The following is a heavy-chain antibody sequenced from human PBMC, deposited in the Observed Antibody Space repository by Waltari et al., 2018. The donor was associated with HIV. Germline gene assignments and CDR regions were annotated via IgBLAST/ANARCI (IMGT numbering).Heavy chain of an antibody. CDR3: ARSPGFGESLWYFDY. D-gene: IGHD3-10*01. J-gene: IGHJ4*02. V-gene: IGHV4-59*01. CDR1: GGSISSYY. Sequence: QVQLQESGPGLVKPSETLSLTCTVSGGSISSYYWSWIRQPPGKGLEWIGYIYYSGRTNYNPSLKSRVTISVDTSKNQFSLKLSSVTAADTAVYYCARSPGFGESLWYFDYWGQGTLVTVSS. CDR2: IYYSGRT.